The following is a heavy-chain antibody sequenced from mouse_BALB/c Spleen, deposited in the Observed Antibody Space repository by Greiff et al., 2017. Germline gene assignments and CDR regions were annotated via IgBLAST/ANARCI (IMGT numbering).Heavy chain of an antibody. V-gene: IGHV5-6-3*01. Sequence: EVQRVESGGGLVQPGGSLKLSCAASGFTFSSYGMSWVRQTPDKRLELVATINSNGGSTYYPDSVKGRFTISRDNAKNTLYLQMSSLKSEDTAMYYCARDDSYYFDYWGQGTTLTVSS. J-gene: IGHJ2*01. D-gene: IGHD2-4*01. CDR1: GFTFSSYG. CDR3: ARDDSYYFDY. CDR2: INSNGGST.